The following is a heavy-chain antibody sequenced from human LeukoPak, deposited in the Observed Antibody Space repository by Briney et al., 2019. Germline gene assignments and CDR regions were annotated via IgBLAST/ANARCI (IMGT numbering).Heavy chain of an antibody. V-gene: IGHV4-30-4*01. CDR2: IYYSGST. J-gene: IGHJ4*02. CDR3: ARDLRYNWNLALDY. D-gene: IGHD1-1*01. Sequence: PSQTLSLTCTVSGGSISSGDYYWSWIRQPPGKGLEWIGYIYYSGSTYYNPSLKSRVTISVDTSKNQFSLKLSSVTAADTAVYYCARDLRYNWNLALDYWGQGTLVTVSS. CDR1: GGSISSGDYY.